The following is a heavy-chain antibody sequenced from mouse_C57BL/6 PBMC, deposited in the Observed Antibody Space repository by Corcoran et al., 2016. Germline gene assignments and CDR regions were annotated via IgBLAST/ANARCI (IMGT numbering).Heavy chain of an antibody. Sequence: EVQLQQSGPELVKPGASVKIPCKASGYTFTDYNMDWVKQSHGKSLEWIGDINPNNGGTIYNQKFKGKATLTVDKSSSTAYMELRSLTSEDTAVYYCAIRDRYDYDDGCAYWGQGTLVTVSA. CDR2: INPNNGGT. CDR3: AIRDRYDYDDGCAY. J-gene: IGHJ3*01. CDR1: GYTFTDYN. V-gene: IGHV1-18*01. D-gene: IGHD2-4*01.